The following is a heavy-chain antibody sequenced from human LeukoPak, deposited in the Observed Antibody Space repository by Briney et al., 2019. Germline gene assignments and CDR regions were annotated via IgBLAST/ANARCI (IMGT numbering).Heavy chain of an antibody. J-gene: IGHJ4*02. CDR3: AKASGWYRGYFDY. CDR1: GFTFSSYG. D-gene: IGHD6-19*01. CDR2: ISGSGGST. Sequence: PGGTLRLSCAASGFTFSSYGMSWVRQAPGKGLEWVSAISGSGGSTYYADSVKGRFTISRDNSKNTLYLQMNSLRAEDTAVYYCAKASGWYRGYFDYWGQGTLVTVSS. V-gene: IGHV3-23*01.